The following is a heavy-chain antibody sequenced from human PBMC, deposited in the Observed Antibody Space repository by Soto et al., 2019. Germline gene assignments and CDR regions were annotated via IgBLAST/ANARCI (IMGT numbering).Heavy chain of an antibody. V-gene: IGHV5-51*01. D-gene: IGHD3-22*01. Sequence: GESLKISCKGSGYSFTSYWIGWVRQMPGKGPEWMGIIYPGDSDTRYSPSFQGQVTISADKSISTAYLQWSSLKASDTAMYYCARHDSSGYDYYYYGMDVWGQGTTVTVSS. J-gene: IGHJ6*02. CDR3: ARHDSSGYDYYYYGMDV. CDR2: IYPGDSDT. CDR1: GYSFTSYW.